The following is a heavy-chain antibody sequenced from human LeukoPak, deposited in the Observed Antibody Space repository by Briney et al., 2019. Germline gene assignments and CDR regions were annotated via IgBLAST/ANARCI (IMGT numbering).Heavy chain of an antibody. CDR3: ASWGTTTRNDY. CDR2: ISSSGSTI. J-gene: IGHJ4*02. D-gene: IGHD1-14*01. V-gene: IGHV3-11*01. Sequence: GGSLRLSCAASGFTFSDYYMSWIRQAPGKGLEWVSYISSSGSTIYYADSVKGRLTISRDNAKNSLYLQMNSLRAEDTAVYYCASWGTTTRNDYWGQGTLVTVSS. CDR1: GFTFSDYY.